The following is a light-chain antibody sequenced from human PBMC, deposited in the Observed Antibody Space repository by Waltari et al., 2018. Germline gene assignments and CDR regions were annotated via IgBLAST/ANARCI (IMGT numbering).Light chain of an antibody. CDR3: CSYGGRTTI. Sequence: QSALTQPASVSGSHVLSFTVLCTGGRNNFGKYYLISWFQQHPDKAPKLVIFEGSTRPSGVSDRFSGSHSDNSASLTISGLQAEDEADYYCCSYGGRTTIFGGGTRLTVL. V-gene: IGLV2-23*01. CDR1: RNNFGKYYL. CDR2: EGS. J-gene: IGLJ2*01.